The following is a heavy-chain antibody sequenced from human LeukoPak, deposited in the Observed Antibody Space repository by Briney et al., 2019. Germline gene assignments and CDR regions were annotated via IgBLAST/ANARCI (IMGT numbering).Heavy chain of an antibody. D-gene: IGHD6-13*01. CDR3: ARHGGSSGWYHFDY. J-gene: IGHJ4*02. CDR1: GGSVSSSSFY. Sequence: SETLSLTCTVSGGSVSSSSFYWGWIRQPPGKGLEWIGSIYYSGSTYYNPSLKSRVTISADTSKNQFSLKLSSVTAADTALYYFARHGGSSGWYHFDYWGQGTLVTVSS. V-gene: IGHV4-39*01. CDR2: IYYSGST.